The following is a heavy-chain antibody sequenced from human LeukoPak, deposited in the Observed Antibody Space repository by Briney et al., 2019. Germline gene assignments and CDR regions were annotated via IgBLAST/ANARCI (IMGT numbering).Heavy chain of an antibody. Sequence: SETLSLTCTVSGGXISSYYWSWIRQPPGKGLEWIGYSYYSGSTNYKPSLKSRVTISVDTSKNQFSLKLSSVTAADTAVYYCARTGIIGYCSGGSCPFDYWGQGTLVTVSS. D-gene: IGHD2-15*01. V-gene: IGHV4-59*01. CDR2: SYYSGST. J-gene: IGHJ4*02. CDR3: ARTGIIGYCSGGSCPFDY. CDR1: GGXISSYY.